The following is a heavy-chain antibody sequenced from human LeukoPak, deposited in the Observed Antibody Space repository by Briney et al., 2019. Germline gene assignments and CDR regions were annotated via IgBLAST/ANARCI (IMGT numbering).Heavy chain of an antibody. Sequence: GGSLRLSCAASGFTFSSYSMNWVRQAPGKGLEWVSYISSSSSTIYYADSVKGRFTISRDNAKNTLYLQMNSLRAEDTAVYYCAKDLTYSSGGGSDDYWGQGTLVTVSS. CDR3: AKDLTYSSGGGSDDY. D-gene: IGHD6-19*01. CDR2: ISSSSSTI. CDR1: GFTFSSYS. J-gene: IGHJ4*02. V-gene: IGHV3-48*04.